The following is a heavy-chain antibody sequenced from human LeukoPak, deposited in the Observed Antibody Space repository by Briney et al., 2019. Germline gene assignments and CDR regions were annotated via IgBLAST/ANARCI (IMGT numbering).Heavy chain of an antibody. V-gene: IGHV3-23*01. D-gene: IGHD5-12*01. CDR1: GFTLSNYA. J-gene: IGHJ4*02. CDR2: VIGSSGST. Sequence: QSGGSLRLSCAASGFTLSNYAMNWVRQAPGRGLDWVSVVIGSSGSTDYADSVKGRFTISRDNSKNTLYLEMNSLRAEDTAIYYCAKGGYDYIEIGYFDYWGQGTLVTVSS. CDR3: AKGGYDYIEIGYFDY.